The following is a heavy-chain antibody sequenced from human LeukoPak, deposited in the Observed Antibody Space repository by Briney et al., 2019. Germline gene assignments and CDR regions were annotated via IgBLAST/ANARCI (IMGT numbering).Heavy chain of an antibody. D-gene: IGHD6-13*01. CDR2: ISWNSGNI. Sequence: PGGSLRLSCAASGFTFDYYAIHWVRQAAGRGLEWVSGISWNSGNIVYADSVKGRFTISRDNAKNSLYLQMNSLRPEDTAFYYCVKGATSSWYDWFDPWGQGTLVTVSS. CDR1: GFTFDYYA. J-gene: IGHJ5*02. V-gene: IGHV3-9*01. CDR3: VKGATSSWYDWFDP.